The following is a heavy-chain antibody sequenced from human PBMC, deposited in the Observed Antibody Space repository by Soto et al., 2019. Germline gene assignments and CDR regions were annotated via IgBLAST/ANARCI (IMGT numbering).Heavy chain of an antibody. Sequence: VGSLRLSCAASGFTFRTYAMSWVRQAPGKGLEWVAAISGGGGATYYADSVKGRFTIARDNTKNTLHLQMNSVRADDTALYYCAKEAASETTSMDVWGQGTTVTVSS. CDR2: ISGGGGAT. J-gene: IGHJ6*02. D-gene: IGHD4-17*01. CDR1: GFTFRTYA. V-gene: IGHV3-23*01. CDR3: AKEAASETTSMDV.